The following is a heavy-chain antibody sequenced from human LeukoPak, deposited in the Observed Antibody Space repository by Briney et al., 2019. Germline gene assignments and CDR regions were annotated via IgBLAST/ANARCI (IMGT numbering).Heavy chain of an antibody. D-gene: IGHD6-19*01. CDR1: GGSISSSSYY. CDR2: IYYSGSI. V-gene: IGHV4-39*01. Sequence: SETLSLTCTVSGGSISSSSYYWGWIRQPPGTGLEWIGSIYYSGSIYYNPSLKSRVTISVDSSKNQFYLKLSSVTAADTAVYYCARQGIAVAGWGQGTLVTVSS. J-gene: IGHJ4*02. CDR3: ARQGIAVAG.